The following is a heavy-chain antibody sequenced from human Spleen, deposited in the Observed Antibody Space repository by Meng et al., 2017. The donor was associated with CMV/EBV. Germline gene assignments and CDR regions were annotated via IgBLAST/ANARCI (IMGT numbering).Heavy chain of an antibody. CDR1: GFIFSSYN. D-gene: IGHD6-6*01. J-gene: IGHJ6*02. CDR3: ARDIATRPHYYYYAMDV. CDR2: IYSGGST. Sequence: GESLKISCAASGFIFSSYNMNWVRQAPGKGLEWVSVIYSGGSTHYADSVQGRFTISRDNSKNTLSLQMNSLRDEDTAVYYCARDIATRPHYYYYAMDVWGQGTTVTVSS. V-gene: IGHV3-66*02.